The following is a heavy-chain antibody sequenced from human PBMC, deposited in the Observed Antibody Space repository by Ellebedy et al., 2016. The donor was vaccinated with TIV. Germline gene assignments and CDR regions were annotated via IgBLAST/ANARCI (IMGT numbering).Heavy chain of an antibody. J-gene: IGHJ4*02. CDR2: IRSKAYGGTT. CDR3: TRVSYYGSGSYFSPDY. D-gene: IGHD3-10*01. CDR1: GFTFGDYA. Sequence: LSLXCTASGFTFGDYAMSWFRPAPGKGLEWVGFIRSKAYGGTTEYAASVKGRFTISRDDSKSIAYLQMNSLKAEDTAVYYCTRVSYYGSGSYFSPDYWGQGTLVTVSS. V-gene: IGHV3-49*03.